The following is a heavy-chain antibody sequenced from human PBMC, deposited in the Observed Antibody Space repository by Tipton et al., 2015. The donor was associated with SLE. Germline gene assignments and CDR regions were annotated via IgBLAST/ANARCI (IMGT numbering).Heavy chain of an antibody. D-gene: IGHD1/OR15-1a*01. Sequence: RFQGRVTMTTDTSTSTAYMELTSLRSDDTAVYYCARGNTPGYFDLWGRGTLVTVSS. J-gene: IGHJ2*01. V-gene: IGHV1-18*01. CDR3: ARGNTPGYFDL.